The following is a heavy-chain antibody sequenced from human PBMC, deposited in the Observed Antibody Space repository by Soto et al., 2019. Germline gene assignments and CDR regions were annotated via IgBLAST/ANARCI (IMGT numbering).Heavy chain of an antibody. Sequence: EVQLLEFGGGLVQPGGSLRLSCAASGFTFSSYAMSWVRQAPGKGLEWVSAISGSGGSTYYADSVKGRFTICRDNSKNTLYLQINSLRAEDTAVYYCAKPRGSYGWAFDIWGQAPMVTVSS. CDR2: ISGSGGST. D-gene: IGHD4-17*01. V-gene: IGHV3-23*01. J-gene: IGHJ3*02. CDR1: GFTFSSYA. CDR3: AKPRGSYGWAFDI.